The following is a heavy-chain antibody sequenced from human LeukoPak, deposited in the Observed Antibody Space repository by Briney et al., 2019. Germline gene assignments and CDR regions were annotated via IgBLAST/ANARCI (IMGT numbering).Heavy chain of an antibody. CDR2: IRSSSSTK. CDR1: GFTFSTYS. J-gene: IGHJ6*02. D-gene: IGHD3-16*01. CDR3: ARLGSHGYYYDGMDV. Sequence: GGSLRPSCAASGFTFSTYSMNWVRQAPGKGLEWLSYIRSSSSTKYYADSVKGRFTISRDNAKNSLYLQMNSLRAEDTAVYYCARLGSHGYYYDGMDVWGQGTSVTVSS. V-gene: IGHV3-48*04.